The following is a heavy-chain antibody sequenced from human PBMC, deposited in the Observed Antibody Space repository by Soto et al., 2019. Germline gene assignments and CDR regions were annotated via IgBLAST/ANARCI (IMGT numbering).Heavy chain of an antibody. CDR2: ISSSGSTI. CDR1: GFTFSDYY. CDR3: ARRSGTDKFFFDY. Sequence: SGGSLRLSCAASGFTFSDYYMTWIRQAPGKGLEWVSYISSSGSTIYSADSVKGRFTISRDNAKNSLYLQMNSLRAEDTAVYYCARRSGTDKFFFDYWGQGALVTVSS. D-gene: IGHD6-13*01. V-gene: IGHV3-11*01. J-gene: IGHJ4*02.